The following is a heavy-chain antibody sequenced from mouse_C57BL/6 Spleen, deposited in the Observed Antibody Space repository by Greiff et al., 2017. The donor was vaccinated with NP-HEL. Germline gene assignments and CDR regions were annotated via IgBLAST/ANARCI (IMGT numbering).Heavy chain of an antibody. D-gene: IGHD2-3*01. CDR3: ANYGYYSYAMDY. Sequence: EVKLMESGPGLVKPSQSLSLTCSVTGYSITSGYYWNWIRQFPGNKLEWMGYISYDGSNNYNPSLKNRISITRDTSKNQFFLKLNSVTTEDTATYYCANYGYYSYAMDYWGQGTSVTVSS. J-gene: IGHJ4*01. CDR1: GYSITSGYY. CDR2: ISYDGSN. V-gene: IGHV3-6*01.